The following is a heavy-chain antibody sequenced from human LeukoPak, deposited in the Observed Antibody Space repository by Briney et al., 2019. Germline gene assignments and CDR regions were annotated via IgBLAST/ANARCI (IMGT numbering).Heavy chain of an antibody. J-gene: IGHJ4*02. D-gene: IGHD5-18*01. Sequence: SETLSLTCTVSGDSNDNNGFYWGWIRQPPGKGLEWIGNIYYSGSTYYNPSLKSRVTTSVDTSKNQFSLKLSSVTAADAAVYYCARAGYSYGTGYYFDYWGQGALVTVSS. CDR1: GDSNDNNGFY. CDR2: IYYSGST. CDR3: ARAGYSYGTGYYFDY. V-gene: IGHV4-39*07.